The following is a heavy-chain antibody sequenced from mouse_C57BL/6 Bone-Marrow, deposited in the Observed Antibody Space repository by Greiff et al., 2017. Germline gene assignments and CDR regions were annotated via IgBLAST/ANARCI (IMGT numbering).Heavy chain of an antibody. CDR2: ISYDGSN. Sequence: ESGPGLVKPSQSLSLSCSVTGYSFTSCYYWNWIRQLPGNKLEWMGYISYDGSNNYNPSFKNHISITRDTSTNQFFLKLNSVTTEDTATYYCAREILRSLYYAVDYWGQGTTVTVSS. CDR3: AREILRSLYYAVDY. CDR1: GYSFTSCYY. V-gene: IGHV3-6*01. D-gene: IGHD1-1*01. J-gene: IGHJ4*01.